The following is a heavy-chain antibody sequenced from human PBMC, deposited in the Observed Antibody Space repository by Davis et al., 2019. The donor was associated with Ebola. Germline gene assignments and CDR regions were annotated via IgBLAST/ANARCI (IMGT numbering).Heavy chain of an antibody. V-gene: IGHV3-13*01. CDR2: IGTAGDT. J-gene: IGHJ4*02. CDR1: GFTFSSYG. Sequence: GESLKISCAASGFTFSSYGMHWVRQATGKGLEWVSAIGTAGDTYYPGSVKGRFTISRDNSKNTLYLQMNSLRAEDTAVYYCARATTLLNWGQGTLVTVSS. CDR3: ARATTLLN. D-gene: IGHD1-1*01.